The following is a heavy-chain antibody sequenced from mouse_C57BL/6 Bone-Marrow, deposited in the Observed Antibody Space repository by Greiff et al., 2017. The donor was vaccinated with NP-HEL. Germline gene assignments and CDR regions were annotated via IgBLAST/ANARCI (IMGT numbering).Heavy chain of an antibody. CDR2: IWRGGST. Sequence: VKLQESGPGLVQPSQSLSITCTVSGFSLTSYGVHWVRQSPGKGLEWLGVIWRGGSTDYNAAFMSRLSITKDNSKSQVFFKMNSLQADDTAIYYCAKRYYSNSYYYAMDYWGQGTSVTVSS. J-gene: IGHJ4*01. CDR1: GFSLTSYG. D-gene: IGHD2-5*01. V-gene: IGHV2-5*01. CDR3: AKRYYSNSYYYAMDY.